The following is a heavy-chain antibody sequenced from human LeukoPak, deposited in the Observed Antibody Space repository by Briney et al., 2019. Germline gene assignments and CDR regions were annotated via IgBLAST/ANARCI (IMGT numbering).Heavy chain of an antibody. CDR3: AKDRGRSVSGTEFDY. Sequence: GSLILSCAASGFTFSSYAMTWVRQAPGKGLEWVSTLASTGSDTYYADSVEGRFTISRDTSKNTLYLQMDSLRAEDTAIYYCAKDRGRSVSGTEFDYWGQGTLLTVSS. V-gene: IGHV3-23*01. CDR2: LASTGSDT. J-gene: IGHJ4*02. D-gene: IGHD6-19*01. CDR1: GFTFSSYA.